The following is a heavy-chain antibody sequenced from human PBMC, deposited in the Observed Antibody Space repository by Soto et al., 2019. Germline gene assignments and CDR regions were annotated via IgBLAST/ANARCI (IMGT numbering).Heavy chain of an antibody. J-gene: IGHJ4*02. CDR1: GGSISSTSYY. D-gene: IGHD3-10*01. CDR3: AGRQYSGSGTPRGLDG. Sequence: SETLSLTCTVSGGSISSTSYYWGWIRQSPGKGLEWIGSIFYSGNTFYNPSLKSRLTISVDTSMNQFSLKLTSVTAADTAMYYCAGRQYSGSGTPRGLDGWGQGTLVTVSS. CDR2: IFYSGNT. V-gene: IGHV4-39*01.